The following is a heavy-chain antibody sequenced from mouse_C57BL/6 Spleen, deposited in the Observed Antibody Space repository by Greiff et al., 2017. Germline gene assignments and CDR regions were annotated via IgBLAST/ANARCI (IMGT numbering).Heavy chain of an antibody. D-gene: IGHD1-1*01. CDR1: GYTFTSYW. Sequence: VQLQQPGAELVKPGASVKMSCKASGYTFTSYWITWVKQRPGQGLEWIGDIYPGSGSTNYNEKFKSKATLTVDTSSSTAYMQLSSLTSEDSAVYYCARKKIYYYGSSSCWYFDVWGTGTTVTVSS. J-gene: IGHJ1*03. V-gene: IGHV1-55*01. CDR3: ARKKIYYYGSSSCWYFDV. CDR2: IYPGSGST.